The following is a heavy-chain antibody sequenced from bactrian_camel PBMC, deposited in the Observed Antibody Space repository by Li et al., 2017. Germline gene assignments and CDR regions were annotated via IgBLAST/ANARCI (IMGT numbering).Heavy chain of an antibody. CDR1: GYRYRRYC. J-gene: IGHJ4*01. Sequence: VQLVESGGGSVQAGGSLRLSCVASGYRYRRYCLYWFRQAPGKEREEVAVLENDGQIRYADSVKGRFTISRDNARNTRILQMDKLKPEDTGMYYCAADRRSGEGRRGYSYSPSFAFRGRGTQVTVS. V-gene: IGHV3S1*01. CDR2: LENDGQIR. D-gene: IGHD2*01.